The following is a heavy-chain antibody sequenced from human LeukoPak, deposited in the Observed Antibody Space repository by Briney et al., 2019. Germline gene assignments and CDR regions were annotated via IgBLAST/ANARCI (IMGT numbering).Heavy chain of an antibody. CDR2: ISGSGGST. CDR3: AISSGYYPYYFDY. V-gene: IGHV3-23*01. Sequence: GGSLRLSCAASGVTFSSYAMSWVRQAPGKGLEWVSAISGSGGSTYYADSVKGRFTISRDNSKNTLYLQMNSLRAEDTAVYYCAISSGYYPYYFDYWGQGTLVTVSS. CDR1: GVTFSSYA. J-gene: IGHJ4*02. D-gene: IGHD3-22*01.